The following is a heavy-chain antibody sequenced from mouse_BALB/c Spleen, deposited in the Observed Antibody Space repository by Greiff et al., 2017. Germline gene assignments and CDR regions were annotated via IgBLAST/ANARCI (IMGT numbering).Heavy chain of an antibody. CDR3: ARYDGKRAMDY. D-gene: IGHD2-3*01. CDR2: ISSGSSTI. V-gene: IGHV5-17*02. J-gene: IGHJ4*01. CDR1: GFTFSSFG. Sequence: EVKLEESGGGLVQPGGSRKLSCAASGFTFSSFGMHWVRQAPEKGLEWVAYISSGSSTIYYADTVKGRFTISRDNPKNTLFLQMTSLRSEDTAMYYCARYDGKRAMDYWGQGTSVTVSS.